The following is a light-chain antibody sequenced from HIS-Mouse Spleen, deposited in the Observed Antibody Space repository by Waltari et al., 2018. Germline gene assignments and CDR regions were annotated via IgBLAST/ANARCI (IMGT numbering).Light chain of an antibody. CDR2: SNN. V-gene: IGLV1-44*01. CDR3: AAWDDSLNGPV. Sequence: QSVLTQPPLASGTPGQRVTISCSGSSSNIGSNTVNWYQQLPGTAPKLLIYSNNQRPSGVPDRFPGSKSGTSASLAISGLQSEDEADYYCAAWDDSLNGPVFGGGTKLTVL. J-gene: IGLJ2*01. CDR1: SSNIGSNT.